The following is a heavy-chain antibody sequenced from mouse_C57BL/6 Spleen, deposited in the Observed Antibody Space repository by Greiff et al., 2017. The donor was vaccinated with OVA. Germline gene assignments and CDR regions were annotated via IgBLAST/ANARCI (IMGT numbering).Heavy chain of an antibody. J-gene: IGHJ4*01. CDR2: IYPGDGDT. CDR3: AREERDSSGYKAMDD. Sequence: QVQLQQSGPELVKPGASVKISCKASGYAFSSSWMNWVKQRPGKGLEWLGRIYPGDGDTNYNGKFKGKATLTADKSSSTAYMQIRSLTSEDSAVYFCAREERDSSGYKAMDDWGQGTSVTVSS. CDR1: GYAFSSSW. V-gene: IGHV1-82*01. D-gene: IGHD3-2*02.